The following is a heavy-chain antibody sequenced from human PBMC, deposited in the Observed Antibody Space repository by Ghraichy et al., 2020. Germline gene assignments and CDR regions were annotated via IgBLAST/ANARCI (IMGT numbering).Heavy chain of an antibody. V-gene: IGHV3-7*01. CDR3: ARDHGYHDNRGYVPSADGQF. D-gene: IGHD3-22*01. CDR1: GFIFSSYW. Sequence: GGSLRLSCAASGFIFSSYWLNWVRQAPGKGLEWVANIKQDGSEKYYVDSMKGRFTIFRDNAKNSLYLEMNSLRVENTALYFCARDHGYHDNRGYVPSADGQFWGQGTLVTVSS. J-gene: IGHJ1*01. CDR2: IKQDGSEK.